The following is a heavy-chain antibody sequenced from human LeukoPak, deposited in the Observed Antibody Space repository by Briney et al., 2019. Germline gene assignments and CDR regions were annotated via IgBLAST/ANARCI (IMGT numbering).Heavy chain of an antibody. CDR2: ISSSSSSTI. Sequence: GGSLRLSCAASGFTFSSYSMNWVRQAPGKGLEWVSYISSSSSSTIYYADSVKGRFTISRDNAKNSLYLQMNSLRAEDTAVYYCARDRRYDYVWGSYRNIGDFDYWGQGTLVTVSS. D-gene: IGHD3-16*02. CDR1: GFTFSSYS. CDR3: ARDRRYDYVWGSYRNIGDFDY. J-gene: IGHJ4*02. V-gene: IGHV3-48*01.